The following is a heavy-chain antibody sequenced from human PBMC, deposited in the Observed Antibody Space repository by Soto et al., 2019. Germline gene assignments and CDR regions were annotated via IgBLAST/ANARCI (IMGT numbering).Heavy chain of an antibody. Sequence: ASVKVSCTASGLTYSSHVIRWVRQAPGQGLEWMGGIIPLFGIPNYAQKVQGRLTITADKSTSTAYMELRSLRSEDTAVYYCARGVVDTNVVFKWFDPWGQGTLVTVSS. CDR3: ARGVVDTNVVFKWFDP. CDR1: GLTYSSHV. V-gene: IGHV1-69*10. D-gene: IGHD2-15*01. J-gene: IGHJ5*02. CDR2: IIPLFGIP.